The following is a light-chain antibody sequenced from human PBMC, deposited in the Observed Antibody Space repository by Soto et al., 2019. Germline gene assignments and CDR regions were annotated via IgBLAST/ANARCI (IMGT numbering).Light chain of an antibody. CDR2: GNS. V-gene: IGLV1-40*01. Sequence: QSVLTKPPSVSGAPGQRVTISCTGSSSNIGAGYYVHWYQQLPGTAPKLLIYGNSNRPSGVPDRFSGSKSGTSASLAITGLQAEDEADYYCQSYDSSLSGPWVFGGGTKLTVL. CDR3: QSYDSSLSGPWV. J-gene: IGLJ3*02. CDR1: SSNIGAGYY.